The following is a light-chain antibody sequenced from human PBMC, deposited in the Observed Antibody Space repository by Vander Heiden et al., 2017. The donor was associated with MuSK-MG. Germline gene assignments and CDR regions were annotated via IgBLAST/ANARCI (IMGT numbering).Light chain of an antibody. Sequence: DIQMTQSPSSLSASVGDRVTITCRASQSISSYLNWYQQKPGKAPKLLIYAASSLQSGVPSRFSGSGFGTDFALTISRLQPEDFATYYCQQGVSTVWTFGQGTKVEIK. V-gene: IGKV1-39*01. J-gene: IGKJ1*01. CDR2: AAS. CDR3: QQGVSTVWT. CDR1: QSISSY.